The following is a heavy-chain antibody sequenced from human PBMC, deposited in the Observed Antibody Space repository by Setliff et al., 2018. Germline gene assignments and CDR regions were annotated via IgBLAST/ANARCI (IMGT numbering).Heavy chain of an antibody. V-gene: IGHV4-61*09. Sequence: PSETLSLTCTVSGDSISSGYYYWTWIRQSAGKGLEWIGHFYTSGNTNYNPSLKSRATISVDTSKNQFSLKLSSVTAADTATYYCARGGPTLTISRVLVVSSFDPWGQGSRVTVSS. CDR3: ARGGPTLTISRVLVVSSFDP. CDR2: FYTSGNT. CDR1: GDSISSGYYY. J-gene: IGHJ5*02. D-gene: IGHD3-3*01.